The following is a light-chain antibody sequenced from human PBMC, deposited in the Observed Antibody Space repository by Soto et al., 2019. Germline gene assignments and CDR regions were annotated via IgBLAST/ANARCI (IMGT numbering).Light chain of an antibody. CDR3: AAWDDSLNAWV. V-gene: IGLV1-44*01. CDR1: SSNIGSNI. J-gene: IGLJ3*02. Sequence: QSVLTQPPSASGTPGQGVTISCSGSSSNIGSNIVNWYQLLPGTAPKVLIYSNNRRPSGVPDRFSGSKSGTSASLAISGLQSEDEADYSCAAWDDSLNAWVFGGGTKLTVL. CDR2: SNN.